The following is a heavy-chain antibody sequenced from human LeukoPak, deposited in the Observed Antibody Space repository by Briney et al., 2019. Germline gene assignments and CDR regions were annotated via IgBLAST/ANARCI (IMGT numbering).Heavy chain of an antibody. CDR1: GFTVSGHY. D-gene: IGHD2-21*02. Sequence: GGSLRLSCAASGFTVSGHYMSWVRQAPGKGLEWVSVIYSCGSTYYADSVRGRFTISRDDSKNTLYLQMNSLRADDTAVYYCAKDISGGDCPDYWGQGTLVTAPS. CDR3: AKDISGGDCPDY. CDR2: IYSCGST. J-gene: IGHJ4*02. V-gene: IGHV3-66*03.